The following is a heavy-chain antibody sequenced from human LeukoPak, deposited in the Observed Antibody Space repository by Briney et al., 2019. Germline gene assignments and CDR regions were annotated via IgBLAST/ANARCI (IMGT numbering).Heavy chain of an antibody. CDR1: GGSISGDY. CDR3: AWGRGSGGGFDY. D-gene: IGHD3-10*01. J-gene: IGHJ4*02. CDR2: IYYSGST. Sequence: SETLSLTCTVSGGSISGDYWSWIRQAPGKGLEWIAYIYYSGSTNYNPSLKSRVTISVDTSKNQFSLKLTSVTATDTAVYYCAWGRGSGGGFDYWGQGTLVSVSS. V-gene: IGHV4-59*01.